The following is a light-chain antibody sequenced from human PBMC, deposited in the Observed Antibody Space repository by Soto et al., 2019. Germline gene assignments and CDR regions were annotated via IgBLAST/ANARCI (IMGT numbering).Light chain of an antibody. J-gene: IGKJ3*01. CDR1: QGISSW. CDR3: HQANSCPFT. V-gene: IGKV1-12*01. CDR2: AAS. Sequence: DIQLTQSPSSVSASVGDRVTITCRASQGISSWLAWYQQKPGKAPTLLIYAASSLQSGVPSKFSGSGSGTDFTLTNSSLQPEDIATYYCHQANSCPFTFGPGTNVDIK.